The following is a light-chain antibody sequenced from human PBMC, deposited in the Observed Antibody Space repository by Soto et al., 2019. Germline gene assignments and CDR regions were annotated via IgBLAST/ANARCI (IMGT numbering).Light chain of an antibody. V-gene: IGKV1-6*01. CDR3: LQDYVYTWT. CDR1: QGIGND. CDR2: EAS. Sequence: AIRVTQSPSSLSASVGDRVTISCRASQGIGNDLGWYQQKPGKAHQLLIYEASTLQTGVASRFSGSGSGTDFTLTISCLQTEYFATSYCLQDYVYTWTFGQGTKGEV. J-gene: IGKJ1*01.